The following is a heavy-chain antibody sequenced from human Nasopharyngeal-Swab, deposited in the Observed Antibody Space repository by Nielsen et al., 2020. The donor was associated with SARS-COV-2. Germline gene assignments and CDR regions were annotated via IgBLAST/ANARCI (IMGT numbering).Heavy chain of an antibody. J-gene: IGHJ3*02. CDR3: ARWSEYHPLRSGWYLNTCDI. V-gene: IGHV6-1*01. CDR1: GDTVSSNSAS. D-gene: IGHD6-19*01. Sequence: SQTLSLTCAISGDTVSSNSASWNWIRQSPSRGLEWLVRTYYRAKWHNDYALSVKSRITISPDTSKNQFSLQLDSVTPEDTAVYYCARWSEYHPLRSGWYLNTCDIWGQGTMVTVSS. CDR2: TYYRAKWHN.